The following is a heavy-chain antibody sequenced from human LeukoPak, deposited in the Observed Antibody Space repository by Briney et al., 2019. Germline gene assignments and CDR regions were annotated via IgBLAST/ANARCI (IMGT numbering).Heavy chain of an antibody. J-gene: IGHJ5*02. Sequence: SGTLSLTCAVSGGSISNSHWWCWARQPPGKGLEWIGQIHHSGSTNYNPSLKSRVIISVDKSKNQFSLNLNSVTAADTALYYCARETDYSHPNWFDPWGQGTLVTVSS. CDR2: IHHSGST. CDR3: ARETDYSHPNWFDP. D-gene: IGHD4-11*01. V-gene: IGHV4-4*02. CDR1: GGSISNSHW.